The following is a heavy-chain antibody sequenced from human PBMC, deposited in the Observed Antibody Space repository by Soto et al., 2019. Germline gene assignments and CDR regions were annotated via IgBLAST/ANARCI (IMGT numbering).Heavy chain of an antibody. CDR1: GFTLSSYN. Sequence: EVQLVESGGGLVQPGGSLRLSCAASGFTLSSYNMNWVRQAPGKGLEWVSYISGSSDTIYYADSVKGRFTISRDNAKNSLYLQMDSLRDEDPAVYYCARDHGGSTWFVGIYYYFGVDVWGQGTTATVSS. J-gene: IGHJ6*02. CDR2: ISGSSDTI. V-gene: IGHV3-48*02. D-gene: IGHD6-13*01. CDR3: ARDHGGSTWFVGIYYYFGVDV.